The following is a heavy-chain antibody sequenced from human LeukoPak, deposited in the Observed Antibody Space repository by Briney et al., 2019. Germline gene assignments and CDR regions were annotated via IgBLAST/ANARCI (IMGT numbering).Heavy chain of an antibody. D-gene: IGHD1-14*01. CDR3: TLRPGHYFDY. CDR1: GFTFSSYS. J-gene: IGHJ4*02. Sequence: GGSLRLSCAASGFTFSSYSMDWVRQAPGKGLEWVSYISSSSSTIYYADSVKGRFTISRDNAKNSLYLQMNSLRAEDTAVYYCTLRPGHYFDYWGQGTLVTVSS. CDR2: ISSSSSTI. V-gene: IGHV3-48*01.